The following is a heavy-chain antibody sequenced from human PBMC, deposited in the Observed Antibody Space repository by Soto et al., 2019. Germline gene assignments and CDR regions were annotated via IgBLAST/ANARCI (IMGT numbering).Heavy chain of an antibody. Sequence: QVQLVESGGGLVKSGGSLRLSCAASGFTFSDYYMSWIRQAPGNGLEWISYISSSGATIYYADSVKGRFTTSRDNANNSLFLEMNSLRAEDTAVYYCVRVGYAYGNDPWGQGTLVAVSS. D-gene: IGHD3-10*01. V-gene: IGHV3-11*01. CDR3: VRVGYAYGNDP. J-gene: IGHJ5*02. CDR1: GFTFSDYY. CDR2: ISSSGATI.